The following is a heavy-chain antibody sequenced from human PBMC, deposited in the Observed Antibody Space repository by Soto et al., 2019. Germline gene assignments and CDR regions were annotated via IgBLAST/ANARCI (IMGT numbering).Heavy chain of an antibody. V-gene: IGHV3-23*01. J-gene: IGHJ5*02. CDR1: GFIFENFG. Sequence: EVVLLESGGGLEQPGGSLRLSCGASGFIFENFGMSWVRQAPGKGLEWISSISGSGFKKYYADSVKGRFTISRDNSKSTVYLELTNLSAEDTAVYHCAKNQRVELVPLVTVDWFVPLGQGSVVTVSS. D-gene: IGHD1-26*01. CDR3: AKNQRVELVPLVTVDWFVP. CDR2: ISGSGFKK.